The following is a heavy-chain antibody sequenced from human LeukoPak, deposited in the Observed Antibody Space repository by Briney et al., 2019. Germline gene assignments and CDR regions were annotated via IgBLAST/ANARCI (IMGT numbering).Heavy chain of an antibody. Sequence: SETLSLTCTVSGYSINTGSYWAWIRQPPGQGLEYIASIYHSGSAYYNPSLRSRVTILVDTSKNQFSLKLSSVTAADTAVYYCARVDQIVGAPCIDYWGQGTLVTVSS. CDR3: ARVDQIVGAPCIDY. CDR1: GYSINTGSY. J-gene: IGHJ4*02. CDR2: IYHSGSA. V-gene: IGHV4-38-2*02. D-gene: IGHD1-26*01.